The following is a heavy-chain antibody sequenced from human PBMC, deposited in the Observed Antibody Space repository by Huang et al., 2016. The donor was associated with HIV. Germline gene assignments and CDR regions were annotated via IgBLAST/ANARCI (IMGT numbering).Heavy chain of an antibody. J-gene: IGHJ4*02. Sequence: QLQLQESGPGQVKPSETLSLTCTVSGDFISSTNYYWGWLRQSPGKGLGWVGSVYQSGSTNDNPSLKSRVTLSVDTSRNQFALRLNSVTAADTAVYYCASQHIGAAATWFWGRGTQVAVSS. CDR3: ASQHIGAAATWF. V-gene: IGHV4-39*01. CDR1: GDFISSTNYY. CDR2: VYQSGST. D-gene: IGHD6-13*01.